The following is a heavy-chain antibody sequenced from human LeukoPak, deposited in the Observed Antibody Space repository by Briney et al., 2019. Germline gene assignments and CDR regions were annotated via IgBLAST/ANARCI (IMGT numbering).Heavy chain of an antibody. V-gene: IGHV3-23*01. CDR1: GFTFSTNA. CDR2: ISGSGGSI. CDR3: AKDTRSPGIPAAGHKNWFDP. Sequence: GGSLRLSCAASGFTFSTNAMSWARQAPGKGLEWVSSISGSGGSIYYADSVKGRFTISRDNSKNTVYLQMNSLRAEDTAIYYCAKDTRSPGIPAAGHKNWFDPWGQGTLVTVSS. D-gene: IGHD6-13*01. J-gene: IGHJ5*02.